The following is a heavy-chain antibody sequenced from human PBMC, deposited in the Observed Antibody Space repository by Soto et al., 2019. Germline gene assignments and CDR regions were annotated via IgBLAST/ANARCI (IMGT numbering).Heavy chain of an antibody. J-gene: IGHJ4*02. D-gene: IGHD6-6*01. V-gene: IGHV3-33*01. CDR1: GFTFSSYG. CDR2: IWYDGSNK. Sequence: GGSLRLSCAASGFTFSSYGMHWVRQAPGKGLEWVAVIWYDGSNKYYADSVKGRFTISRDNSKNTLYLQMNSLRAEDTAGYYCARDRHPRAARPDLEFDYWGQGTLVTVSS. CDR3: ARDRHPRAARPDLEFDY.